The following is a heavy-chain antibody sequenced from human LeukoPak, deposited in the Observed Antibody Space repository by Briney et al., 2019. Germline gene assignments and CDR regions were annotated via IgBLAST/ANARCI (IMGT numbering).Heavy chain of an antibody. CDR3: ARHCTAISHGRLNWFDP. D-gene: IGHD2-8*01. V-gene: IGHV4-4*02. J-gene: IGHJ5*02. Sequence: SGTLSLTCAVSGGSISSSNWWSWVRQPPGKGLEWIGEIYHSGSTNYNPSLKSRVTISVDTSKNQFSLKLSSVTAADTAVYYCARHCTAISHGRLNWFDPWGQGTLVTVSS. CDR2: IYHSGST. CDR1: GGSISSSNW.